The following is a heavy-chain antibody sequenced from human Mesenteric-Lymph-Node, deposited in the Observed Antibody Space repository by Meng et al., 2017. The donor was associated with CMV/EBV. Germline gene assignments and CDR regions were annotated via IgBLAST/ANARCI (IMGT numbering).Heavy chain of an antibody. J-gene: IGHJ4*02. D-gene: IGHD1-26*01. CDR1: GFTFGDYG. CDR3: ARDLVGATAPYN. Sequence: GESLKISCSVSGFTFGDYGVNWVRQAPGKGLEWVSSISFASDYIYYADSVRGRFTISRDNSKNLLYLQMNSLGADDTATYYCARDLVGATAPYNWGQGTLVTVSS. CDR2: ISFASDYI. V-gene: IGHV3-21*01.